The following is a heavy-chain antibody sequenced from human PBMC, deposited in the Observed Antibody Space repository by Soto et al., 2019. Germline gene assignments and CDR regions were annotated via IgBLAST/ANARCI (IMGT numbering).Heavy chain of an antibody. J-gene: IGHJ4*02. V-gene: IGHV3-30*04. D-gene: IGHD6-19*01. CDR2: ISYDGRNK. CDR3: AKGGRQWLVTSDFNY. CDR1: GFTFSSYA. Sequence: GGSLRLSCAASGFTFSSYAMHWVRQAPGKGLEWVAVISYDGRNKYYADSVKGRFTISRDNSKNTVYLEMNSLRAEVTAVYYCAKGGRQWLVTSDFNYWGQGTLVTVSS.